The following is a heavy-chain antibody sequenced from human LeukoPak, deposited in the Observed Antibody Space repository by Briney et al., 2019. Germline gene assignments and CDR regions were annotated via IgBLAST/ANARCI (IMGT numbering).Heavy chain of an antibody. CDR1: GGSISSYY. Sequence: KTSETPSLTCTVSGGSISSYYWSWIRQPPGKGLEWIGDIYYSGYTNYNPSLKSRVTISVDKSKNEFSLKVNSMTAADTAVYYCARGPGKGWFDPWGQGTLVTVSS. CDR2: IYYSGYT. CDR3: ARGPGKGWFDP. V-gene: IGHV4-59*12. D-gene: IGHD3-10*01. J-gene: IGHJ5*02.